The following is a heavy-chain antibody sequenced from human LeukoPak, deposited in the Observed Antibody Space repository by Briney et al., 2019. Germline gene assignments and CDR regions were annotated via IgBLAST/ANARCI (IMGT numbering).Heavy chain of an antibody. V-gene: IGHV4-39*01. CDR2: IYYSGGT. CDR1: GGSITNSRYC. J-gene: IGHJ4*02. CDR3: SGHIGGSSNFDS. Sequence: SETLSLTCTVSGGSITNSRYCWGWIRQPPGKGLEWIGCIYYSGGTFYEPSLKSRVTMSADSSKNQLSLELRSVTAADTAEYFCSGHIGGSSNFDSWGQGTLVTVSP. D-gene: IGHD1-26*01.